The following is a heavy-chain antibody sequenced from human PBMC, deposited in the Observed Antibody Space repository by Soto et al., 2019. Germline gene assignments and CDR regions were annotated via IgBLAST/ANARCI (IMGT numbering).Heavy chain of an antibody. D-gene: IGHD2-21*02. CDR2: ISAYNGNT. J-gene: IGHJ5*02. CDR1: GYTFTSYG. V-gene: IGHV1-18*01. CDR3: ARDRNTVVTPSWFDP. Sequence: ASVKVSCKASGYTFTSYGISWVRQAPGQGLEWMGWISAYNGNTNYAQKLQGRVTMTTDTSTSTAYMELRSLRSDDTAVYYCARDRNTVVTPSWFDPWGPGTLLTVSS.